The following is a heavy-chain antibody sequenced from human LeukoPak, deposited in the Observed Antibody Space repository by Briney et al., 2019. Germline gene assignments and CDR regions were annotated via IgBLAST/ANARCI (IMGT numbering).Heavy chain of an antibody. CDR1: GYTFTSYA. D-gene: IGHD1-26*01. V-gene: IGHV1-8*02. CDR2: MNPNSGNT. J-gene: IGHJ4*02. Sequence: ASVKVSCKASGYTFTSYAMNWVRQAPGQGLEWMGWMNPNSGNTGYAQKFQGRVTMTEDTSTDTAYMELSSLRSEDTAVYYCATINVGYWGQGTLVTVSS. CDR3: ATINVGY.